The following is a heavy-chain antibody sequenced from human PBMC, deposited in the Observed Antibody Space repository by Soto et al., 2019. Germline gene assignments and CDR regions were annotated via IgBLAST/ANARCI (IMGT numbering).Heavy chain of an antibody. J-gene: IGHJ4*02. Sequence: GGSLRLSCAASGFTFSSYAMSWVRQAPGKGLEWVSAISGSGGSTYYADSVKGRFTISRDNSKNTLYLQMNSLRAEDTAVYYFSKACSSGWGWDYCGQGTLVTVSS. D-gene: IGHD6-19*01. CDR3: SKACSSGWGWDY. CDR2: ISGSGGST. CDR1: GFTFSSYA. V-gene: IGHV3-23*01.